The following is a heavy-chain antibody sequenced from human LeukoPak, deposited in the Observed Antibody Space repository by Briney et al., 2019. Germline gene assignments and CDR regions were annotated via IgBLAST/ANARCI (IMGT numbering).Heavy chain of an antibody. D-gene: IGHD5-18*01. V-gene: IGHV3-23*01. CDR3: ARDLEGYSYGSY. CDR1: GFTFKKYD. CDR2: IRASGGAT. J-gene: IGHJ4*02. Sequence: GGSLRLSCAASGFTFKKYDVTWVRQAPGKGLEWVSGIRASGGATYYADSVKGRFNISRDNSMNTVYLQMNSLRVEDTAVYFCARDLEGYSYGSYWGQGTLVTVSS.